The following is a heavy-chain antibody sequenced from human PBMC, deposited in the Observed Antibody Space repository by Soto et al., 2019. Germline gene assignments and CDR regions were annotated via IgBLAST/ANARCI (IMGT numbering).Heavy chain of an antibody. CDR1: GFTFSSYP. D-gene: IGHD5-12*01. J-gene: IGHJ4*02. Sequence: EVQLLESGGGLAQPGGSLRLSCAASGFTFSSYPMSWVRQAPGQGLEWVSGIAASGGITYYADSVKGRFTISRDNSKNTLYLQMNSLRAEDTAVYYCAKNSAATIRVGYDYWGQGTLVTVSS. V-gene: IGHV3-23*01. CDR2: IAASGGIT. CDR3: AKNSAATIRVGYDY.